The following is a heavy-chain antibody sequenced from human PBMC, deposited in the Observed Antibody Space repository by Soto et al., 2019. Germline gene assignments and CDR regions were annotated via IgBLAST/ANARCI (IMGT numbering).Heavy chain of an antibody. CDR2: IDPSDSRT. CDR3: ARHDPNGDFAF. CDR1: GYMFPIYH. J-gene: IGHJ4*02. V-gene: IGHV5-10-1*01. Sequence: GESLNISCEASGYMFPIYHISWVRQMPGKGLEWVGKIDPSDSRTMYRPSSRARITISVDKSINTAYLEWGRLKASDTAMYYCARHDPNGDFAFCGQGSQVTVSS. D-gene: IGHD2-8*01.